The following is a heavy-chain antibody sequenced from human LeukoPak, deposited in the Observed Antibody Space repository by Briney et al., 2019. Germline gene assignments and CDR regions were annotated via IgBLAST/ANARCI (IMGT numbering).Heavy chain of an antibody. J-gene: IGHJ3*02. CDR3: ARDKIVPQLRYFDWLRLPDI. Sequence: SVKVSCKASGGTFSSYAISWVRQAPGQGLEWMGRIIPILGIANYAQKFQGRVTITADKSTSTAYMELSSLRSEDTAVYFCARDKIVPQLRYFDWLRLPDIWGQGTMVTVSS. V-gene: IGHV1-69*04. CDR2: IIPILGIA. CDR1: GGTFSSYA. D-gene: IGHD3-9*01.